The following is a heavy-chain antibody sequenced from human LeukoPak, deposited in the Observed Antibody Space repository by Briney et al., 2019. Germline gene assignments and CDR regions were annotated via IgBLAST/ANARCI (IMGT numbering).Heavy chain of an antibody. V-gene: IGHV4-59*01. Sequence: KPSETLSLTCTVSGGSISTYYWNWIRQPPGKGLEWIGYIYYSGSTNYNPSLKSRVTISVDTSKNQFSLKLSSVTAADTAVYYCARDLPPPDNDAFDIWGQGTMVTVSS. CDR1: GGSISTYY. CDR2: IYYSGST. CDR3: ARDLPPPDNDAFDI. J-gene: IGHJ3*02.